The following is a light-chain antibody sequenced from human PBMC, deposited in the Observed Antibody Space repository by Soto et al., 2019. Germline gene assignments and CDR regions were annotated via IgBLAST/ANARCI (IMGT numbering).Light chain of an antibody. J-gene: IGKJ1*01. V-gene: IGKV1-5*03. CDR2: NAS. CDR1: QTISSS. CDR3: QQYSSFWT. Sequence: DIQMTQSPSTLSASVGDRVTITCRASQTISSSLAWYQQKPGKAPNLLIYNASSLASGVPSRFSGSGSGTEFTLTISNVQPGDFATYYCQQYSSFWTFGQGTKVDIK.